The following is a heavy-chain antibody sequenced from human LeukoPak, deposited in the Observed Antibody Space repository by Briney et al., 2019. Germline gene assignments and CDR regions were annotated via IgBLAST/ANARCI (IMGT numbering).Heavy chain of an antibody. CDR3: ANLPDCTNGACSHGDY. Sequence: GGSLRLSCTASGLTFSNYAMSWVRQAPGKGLEWISCISGGDSNTYYADSVKGRFTISRDNSRNTLYLQVNSLRAEDTAINYCANLPDCTNGACSHGDYWGQGTLVTVSS. CDR1: GLTFSNYA. D-gene: IGHD2-8*01. V-gene: IGHV3-23*01. J-gene: IGHJ4*02. CDR2: ISGGDSNT.